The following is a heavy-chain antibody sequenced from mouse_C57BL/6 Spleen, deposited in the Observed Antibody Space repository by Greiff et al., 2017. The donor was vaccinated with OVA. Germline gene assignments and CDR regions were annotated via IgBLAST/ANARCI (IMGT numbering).Heavy chain of an antibody. CDR2: IYPGDGDT. J-gene: IGHJ3*01. CDR1: GYAFSSSW. D-gene: IGHD1-1*01. CDR3: ARERDYYGSSYYAD. Sequence: QVQLQQSGPELVKPGASVKISCKASGYAFSSSWMNWVKQRPGKGLEWIGRIYPGDGDTNYNGKFKGKATLTADKSSSTAYMQLSSLTSEDSAVYFCARERDYYGSSYYADWGQGTLVTVSA. V-gene: IGHV1-82*01.